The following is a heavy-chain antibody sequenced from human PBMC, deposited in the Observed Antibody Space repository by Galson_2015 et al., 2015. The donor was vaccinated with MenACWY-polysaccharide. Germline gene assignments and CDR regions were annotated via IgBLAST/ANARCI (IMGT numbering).Heavy chain of an antibody. CDR3: ARISTGGDAFDI. J-gene: IGHJ3*02. D-gene: IGHD7-27*01. V-gene: IGHV2-70*04. CDR2: IDWDDNK. Sequence: PALVKPTQTLTLTCTFSGFSLTTSRMRVSWIRQPPGKALEWLARIDWDDNKFHSTSLKTRLTFSKDTSKNQVVLTMTNMDPVDTATYYCARISTGGDAFDIWGQGTMVTVSP. CDR1: GFSLTTSRMR.